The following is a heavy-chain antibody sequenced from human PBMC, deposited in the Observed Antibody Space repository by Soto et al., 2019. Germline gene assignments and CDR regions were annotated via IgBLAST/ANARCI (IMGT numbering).Heavy chain of an antibody. CDR3: ARRYGGNFDY. Sequence: QVQLQESGPGLVKPSETLSLTCTVSGGSISSYYWTWIRQPPGKGLEWIGYIYYSGSTNYNPSLQSRVTISVYTSKIKCSLKLSSVNAVDTAVYYCARRYGGNFDYWGQGTLVTVSS. CDR2: IYYSGST. CDR1: GGSISSYY. D-gene: IGHD1-26*01. V-gene: IGHV4-59*01. J-gene: IGHJ4*02.